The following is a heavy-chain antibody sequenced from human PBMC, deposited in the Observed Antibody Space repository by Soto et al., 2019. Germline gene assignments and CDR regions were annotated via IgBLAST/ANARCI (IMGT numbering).Heavy chain of an antibody. CDR2: IYYSGST. D-gene: IGHD3-22*01. Sequence: YLTCTVSGGSISSGDYYWSWIRQPPGKVLEWIGYIYYSGSTYYNPSLKSRVTISVDTSNNQFSLKLSSVTAADTAVYYCASYDSSGYYYDYWGQGTLVTVSS. J-gene: IGHJ4*02. CDR1: GGSISSGDYY. CDR3: ASYDSSGYYYDY. V-gene: IGHV4-30-4*01.